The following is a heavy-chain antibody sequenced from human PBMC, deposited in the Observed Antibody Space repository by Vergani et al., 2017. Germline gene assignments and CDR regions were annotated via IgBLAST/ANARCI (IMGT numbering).Heavy chain of an antibody. Sequence: EVQLLESGGGLVQPGGSLRLSCAASGFTVSSNYMSWVRQAPGKGLEWVSVIYSGGSTYYADSVKGRFTISRDNSKNTLYLQMNSLRAEDTAVYYCAPTVGDYGVGFRSWGQGTLVTVSS. J-gene: IGHJ5*01. CDR1: GFTVSSNY. CDR3: APTVGDYGVGFRS. CDR2: IYSGGST. V-gene: IGHV3-66*01. D-gene: IGHD4-17*01.